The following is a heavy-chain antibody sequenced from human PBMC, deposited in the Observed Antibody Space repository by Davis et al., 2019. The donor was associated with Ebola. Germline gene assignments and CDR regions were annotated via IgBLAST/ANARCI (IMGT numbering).Heavy chain of an antibody. D-gene: IGHD5-12*01. CDR1: GGSISSSSYY. J-gene: IGHJ4*02. CDR2: IYYSGST. Sequence: MPGGSLRLSCTVSGGSISSSSYYWGWIRQPPGKGLEWIGSIYYSGSTYYNPSLKSRVTISVDTSKNQFSLKLSSVTAADTAVYYCARQRGYSGYARFDYWGQGTLVTVSS. V-gene: IGHV4-39*07. CDR3: ARQRGYSGYARFDY.